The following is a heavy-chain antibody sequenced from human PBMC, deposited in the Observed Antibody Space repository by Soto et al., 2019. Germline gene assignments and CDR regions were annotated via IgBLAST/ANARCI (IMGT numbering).Heavy chain of an antibody. Sequence: ASVKVSCKASGYTFTSYDINWVRQATGQGLEWMGWMNPIFGNTNYAQKFQGRVTMTRDESTSTAYMELSSLRSEDTAVYYCARDDPMDVWGQGTTVTVSS. CDR2: MNPIFGNT. CDR3: ARDDPMDV. J-gene: IGHJ6*02. CDR1: GYTFTSYD. V-gene: IGHV1-8*01.